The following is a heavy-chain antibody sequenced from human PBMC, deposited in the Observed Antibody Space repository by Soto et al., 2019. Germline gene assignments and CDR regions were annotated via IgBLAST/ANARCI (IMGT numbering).Heavy chain of an antibody. V-gene: IGHV3-30*18. J-gene: IGHJ4*02. CDR3: AQANWRDYYDSTDY. CDR2: ISYDGSSQ. CDR1: RFTFSSYG. Sequence: QVQLVESGGGVVQPGRSLRLSCAASRFTFSSYGMHWVRQAPGKGLEWVAVISYDGSSQYYADSVKGLFTISRDNSKNTLYLQMNSLRAEDTAVYYCAQANWRDYYDSTDYWGQGTLVTVSS. D-gene: IGHD3-22*01.